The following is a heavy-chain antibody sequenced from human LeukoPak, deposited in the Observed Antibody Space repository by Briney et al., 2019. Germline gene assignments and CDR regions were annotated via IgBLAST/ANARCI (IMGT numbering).Heavy chain of an antibody. CDR3: ARHPFATPFDY. CDR2: IYYSGDT. V-gene: IGHV4-59*08. Sequence: SETLSLTCTVSGGSISSYYWSWIRQPPGKGLEWIGYIYYSGDTNYNPSLKSRVTMSLDTSKNQVSLRLSSVTAADTAVYYCARHPFATPFDYWGRGTLLTVSS. J-gene: IGHJ4*02. CDR1: GGSISSYY. D-gene: IGHD2-15*01.